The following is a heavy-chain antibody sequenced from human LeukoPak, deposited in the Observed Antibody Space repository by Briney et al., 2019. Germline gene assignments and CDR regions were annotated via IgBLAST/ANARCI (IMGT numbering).Heavy chain of an antibody. J-gene: IGHJ4*02. V-gene: IGHV3-7*01. D-gene: IGHD2-8*01. CDR1: GFPFSNYW. Sequence: GGSLRLSCAASGFPFSNYWMSWVRQAPGKGLEWVASIHQHGNEKYFVDSVRGRFTISRDNAKNSLYLQMSSLRAEDTAVYYCATLNGPLFEYWGQGTLVTVSS. CDR2: IHQHGNEK. CDR3: ATLNGPLFEY.